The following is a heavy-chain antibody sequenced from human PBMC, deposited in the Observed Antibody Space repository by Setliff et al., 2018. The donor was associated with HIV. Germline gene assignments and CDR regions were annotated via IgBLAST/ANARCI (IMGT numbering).Heavy chain of an antibody. Sequence: PGGSLRLSCAASGFKFSSTWMSWVRQVPGKGLEWVANIGQDGSYTYYGDSMEGRVTISRDNAKNSVFLQMNSLRAEDTALYYCVYEEQRYFNVWGQGSLVTVSS. CDR1: GFKFSSTW. CDR2: IGQDGSYT. J-gene: IGHJ1*01. CDR3: VYEEQRYFNV. V-gene: IGHV3-7*03. D-gene: IGHD6-25*01.